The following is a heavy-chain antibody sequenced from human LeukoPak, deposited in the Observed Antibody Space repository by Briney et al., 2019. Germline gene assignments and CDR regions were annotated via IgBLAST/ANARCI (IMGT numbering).Heavy chain of an antibody. D-gene: IGHD5-24*01. J-gene: IGHJ4*02. CDR3: AKMAGYNSRFDY. CDR2: IFGYGGSA. Sequence: GGSLRLSCAASGSTFSSYAMNWVRQAPGKGLEWVATIFGYGGSAYYADSVEGRFTISRDNSKNTLYLQLNSLTTEDTAVYYCAKMAGYNSRFDYWGQGTLVTVSS. CDR1: GSTFSSYA. V-gene: IGHV3-23*01.